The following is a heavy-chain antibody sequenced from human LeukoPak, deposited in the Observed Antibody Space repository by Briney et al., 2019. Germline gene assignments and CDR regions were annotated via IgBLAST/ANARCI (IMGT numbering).Heavy chain of an antibody. CDR2: IWSDGSYK. CDR3: TREASKGYYDTSGYYYDY. J-gene: IGHJ4*02. V-gene: IGHV3-33*01. Sequence: GGSRGLSCAASGFTFSKFGMHWVRQAPGKGLEWVAVIWSDGSYKNYADSVKGRFSISRDNSKNTLYLQMNSLRADDTAVYYCTREASKGYYDTSGYYYDYWGQGTLVTVSS. CDR1: GFTFSKFG. D-gene: IGHD3-22*01.